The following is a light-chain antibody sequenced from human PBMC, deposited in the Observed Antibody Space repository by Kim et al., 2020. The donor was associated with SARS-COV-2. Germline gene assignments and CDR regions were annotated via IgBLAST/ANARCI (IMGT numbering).Light chain of an antibody. J-gene: IGKJ5*01. CDR1: QSVSSSY. CDR2: GAS. V-gene: IGKV3-20*01. Sequence: LSPGERATLSCRASQSVSSSYLAWYQQKPGQAPRLLIYGASSRATGIPDRCSGSGSGTDFTLTISRLEPEDFAVYYCQQYGGSITFGEGTRLEIK. CDR3: QQYGGSIT.